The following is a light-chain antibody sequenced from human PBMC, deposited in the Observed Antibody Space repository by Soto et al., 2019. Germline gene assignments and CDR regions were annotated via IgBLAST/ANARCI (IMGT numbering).Light chain of an antibody. CDR1: SSNIGSNT. J-gene: IGLJ3*02. CDR2: SNN. Sequence: QLVLTQPPSASGTPGQRVTISCSGSSSNIGSNTVNWYQQLPGTAPKLLIYSNNQRPSGVPDRFSGSKSGTSASLAISGLQSEDEADYYCAAWDDSLNAWVFGGGTKLPS. V-gene: IGLV1-44*01. CDR3: AAWDDSLNAWV.